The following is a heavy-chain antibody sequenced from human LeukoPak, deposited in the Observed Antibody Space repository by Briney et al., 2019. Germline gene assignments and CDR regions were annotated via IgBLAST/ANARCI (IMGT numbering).Heavy chain of an antibody. CDR1: GGSFSRSSHY. J-gene: IGHJ4*02. CDR2: MYYSGST. CDR3: AKVAGRWLQPRYYFDY. V-gene: IGHV4-39*01. D-gene: IGHD5-24*01. Sequence: PSETLSLTCTVSGGSFSRSSHYWGWVPQPPGKGLEWISCMYYSGSTYYNASLRSRFTISIDTSRDTFYLKLSCVRAADTAVYYCAKVAGRWLQPRYYFDYWGQGTMVTVSS.